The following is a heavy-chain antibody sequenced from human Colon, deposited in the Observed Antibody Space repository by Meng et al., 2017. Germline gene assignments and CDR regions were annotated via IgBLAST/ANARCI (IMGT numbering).Heavy chain of an antibody. CDR3: VRARDGYTNLDY. J-gene: IGHJ4*02. V-gene: IGHV3-30*04. CDR2: ISYDGKAK. CDR1: GFTFDRYA. D-gene: IGHD5-24*01. Sequence: GESLKISCAASGFTFDRYAMFWVRQAPGKGLEWVAVISYDGKAKYYSDPVKGRFTVSRDNSKNTLSLQMNSLRPEDTAVFYCVRARDGYTNLDYWGQGSLVTVSS.